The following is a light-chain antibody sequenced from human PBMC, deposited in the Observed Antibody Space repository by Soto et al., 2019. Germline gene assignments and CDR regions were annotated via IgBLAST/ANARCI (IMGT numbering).Light chain of an antibody. CDR3: QHFGPPCPVYT. Sequence: ENVLTQSPGTLSLSPGERVTLACMTIQSLDSRYFAWYQHKPGQAPRLLIYGALNRATGIPDRFRSSWSGKDCTLTISGLEPEDFAVYYCQHFGPPCPVYTFGQGTKLEIK. CDR2: GAL. J-gene: IGKJ2*01. CDR1: QSLDSRY. V-gene: IGKV3-20*01.